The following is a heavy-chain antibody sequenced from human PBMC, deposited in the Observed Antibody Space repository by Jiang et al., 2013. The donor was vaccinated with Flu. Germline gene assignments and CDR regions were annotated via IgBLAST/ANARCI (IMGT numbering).Heavy chain of an antibody. Sequence: TLTLTCSFSGFSLTTSGMCVSWIRQPPGKALEWLALVDWDDEKNFSTSLKTRLTISKDTSRNQVVLTMTNMDPVDTATYYCARMRYYYDSSGPQRVLDYWGQGTLITVSS. CDR2: VDWDDEK. V-gene: IGHV2-70*01. D-gene: IGHD3-22*01. CDR3: ARMRYYYDSSGPQRVLDY. CDR1: GFSLTTSGMC. J-gene: IGHJ4*02.